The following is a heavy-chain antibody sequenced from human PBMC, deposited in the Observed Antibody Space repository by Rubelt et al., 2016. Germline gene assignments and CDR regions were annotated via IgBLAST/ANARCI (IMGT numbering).Heavy chain of an antibody. V-gene: IGHV3-53*01. J-gene: IGHJ3*02. D-gene: IGHD3-16*01. CDR3: ARVTYGGVNAFEI. CDR2: IYSSGST. CDR1: GFTVSSNY. Sequence: EVQLVESGGGLIQPGGSLRLSCAASGFTVSSNYMSWVRQAPGKGLDWVSVIYSSGSTYYADSVKGRFTISRDNSKNTRYLQKTSRREEERSVDYRARVTYGGVNAFEIWGQETMVTVSS.